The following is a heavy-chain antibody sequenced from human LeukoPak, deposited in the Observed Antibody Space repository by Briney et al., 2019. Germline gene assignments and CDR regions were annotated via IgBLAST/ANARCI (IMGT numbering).Heavy chain of an antibody. CDR1: GFTFSSYG. CDR3: ARGDGSGSCVDSTRPRRDYYYYMDV. V-gene: IGHV3-30*02. D-gene: IGHD3-10*01. CDR2: IRYDGSNK. Sequence: PGGSLRLSCAASGFTFSSYGMHWVRQAPGKGLEWVAFIRYDGSNKYFADSVKGRFTISRDDSKNTLYLQMHSLRAEDTAVYYCARGDGSGSCVDSTRPRRDYYYYMDVWGKGTTVTISS. J-gene: IGHJ6*03.